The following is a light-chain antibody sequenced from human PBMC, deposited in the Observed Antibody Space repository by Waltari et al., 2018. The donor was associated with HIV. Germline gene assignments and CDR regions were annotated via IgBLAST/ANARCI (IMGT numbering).Light chain of an antibody. J-gene: IGLJ1*01. V-gene: IGLV2-14*01. Sequence: QSALTQPASVSGSPGQSITISCTGTSSDVGGYNFVSWYQQHPGKAPKLVIYEVPNRPSGVSNRFAASKSGNTASLTISGLQAEDEADYYCYSYTNSHTRVFGTGTKVTVL. CDR1: SSDVGGYNF. CDR3: YSYTNSHTRV. CDR2: EVP.